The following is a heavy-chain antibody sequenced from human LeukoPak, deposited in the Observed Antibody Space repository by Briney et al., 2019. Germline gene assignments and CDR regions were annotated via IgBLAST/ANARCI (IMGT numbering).Heavy chain of an antibody. CDR3: AKDTSGDGTFSDY. CDR2: ITWNRDNI. D-gene: IGHD5-12*01. CDR1: GFTFDDYA. Sequence: NPGGSLRLSCTVSGFTFDDYAMHWVRHTPGKGLEWVAGITWNRDNIGYGDSVKGRFTISRDNVKNVLYLQMNSLRAEDTALYYCAKDTSGDGTFSDYWGQGTLVTVSS. V-gene: IGHV3-9*01. J-gene: IGHJ4*02.